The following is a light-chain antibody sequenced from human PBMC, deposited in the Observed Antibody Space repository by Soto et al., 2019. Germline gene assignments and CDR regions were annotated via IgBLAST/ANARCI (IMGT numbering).Light chain of an antibody. CDR1: SNDVGGYNS. J-gene: IGLJ3*02. V-gene: IGLV2-14*01. CDR2: GVT. CDR3: ISYTSSGTLV. Sequence: QSVLTQPASVSGSPGQSITISCTGASNDVGGYNSVSWYQQHPGKAPKLMIYGVTNRPSGISNRFSGSKSGNTASLTISGLQAEDEADYYRISYTSSGTLVFGGGTKVTVL.